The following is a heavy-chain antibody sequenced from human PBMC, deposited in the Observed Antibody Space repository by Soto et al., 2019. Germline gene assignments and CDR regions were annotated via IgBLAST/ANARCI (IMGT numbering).Heavy chain of an antibody. CDR3: ARLPKYYNAGHYFDY. CDR2: IYPDDSDT. V-gene: IGHV5-51*01. J-gene: IGHJ4*02. D-gene: IGHD3-10*01. Sequence: GESLKISCNGSGFSFTSYWIGWVRQMPGKGLEWMGIIYPDDSDTRYSPSFQGQVTISVDKSIWTAYLQWSSLKASDTATYYCARLPKYYNAGHYFDYRGQRAPVTVSS. CDR1: GFSFTSYW.